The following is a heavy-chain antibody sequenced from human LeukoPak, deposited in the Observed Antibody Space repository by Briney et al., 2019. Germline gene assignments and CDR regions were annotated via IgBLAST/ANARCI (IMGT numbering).Heavy chain of an antibody. Sequence: SETLSLTCTVSGGSISSSSYYWGWIRQPPGKGLEWIGSIYYSGSTYYNPSLKSRVTISVDTSKNQFSLKLSSVTAADTAVYYCARGGGTVTIDYWGQGTLVTVSS. CDR3: ARGGGTVTIDY. CDR2: IYYSGST. CDR1: GGSISSSSYY. J-gene: IGHJ4*02. V-gene: IGHV4-39*07. D-gene: IGHD4-17*01.